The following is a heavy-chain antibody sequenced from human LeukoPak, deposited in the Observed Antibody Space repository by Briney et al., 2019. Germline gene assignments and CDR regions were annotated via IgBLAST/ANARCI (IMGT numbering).Heavy chain of an antibody. Sequence: PGESLRLSCAASGFSFTSYTMNWVRQAPGKGLEWVSSISSSSTYTHYADSVKGRFTISRDNAKNSLYLQMNSLRAEDTAVYYCARDPRLDTTGTTAYTMDVWGKGTTVTVSS. V-gene: IGHV3-21*06. CDR1: GFSFTSYT. CDR2: ISSSSTYT. CDR3: ARDPRLDTTGTTAYTMDV. D-gene: IGHD1-1*01. J-gene: IGHJ6*04.